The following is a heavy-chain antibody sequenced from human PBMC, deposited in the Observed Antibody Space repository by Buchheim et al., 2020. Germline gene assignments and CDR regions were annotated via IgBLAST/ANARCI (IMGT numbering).Heavy chain of an antibody. D-gene: IGHD4-17*01. CDR3: ASDHGAPDAVDY. J-gene: IGHJ4*02. CDR2: TSSDGNHE. CDR1: GLTFSDYA. V-gene: IGHV3-30*04. Sequence: QVQLVESGGGVVQPGRSLRLSCAASGLTFSDYAMHWVRQAPGKGLEWVAATSSDGNHEYYADSVKGQFTISRDNSKDNLYLQMNGLRTEDTAVYYCASDHGAPDAVDYWGQGIL.